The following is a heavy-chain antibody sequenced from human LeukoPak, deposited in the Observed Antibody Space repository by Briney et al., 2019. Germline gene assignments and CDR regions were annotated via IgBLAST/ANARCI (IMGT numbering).Heavy chain of an antibody. Sequence: PGGSLRLSCAASGFTFGSYDLSWVRQAPGKGLECVAAISRGVGSTHYADSVKGRFTISRDNSKNTLYLQMNNLRADDTAVYYCAKKGQADDYGKPDWGQGTLVTVSS. CDR1: GFTFGSYD. J-gene: IGHJ4*02. CDR3: AKKGQADDYGKPD. V-gene: IGHV3-23*01. CDR2: ISRGVGST. D-gene: IGHD4-17*01.